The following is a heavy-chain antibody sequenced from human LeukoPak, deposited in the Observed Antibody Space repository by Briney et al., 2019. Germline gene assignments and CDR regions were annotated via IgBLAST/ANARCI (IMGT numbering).Heavy chain of an antibody. CDR1: RYTFTDYY. V-gene: IGHV1-2*02. D-gene: IGHD4-17*01. J-gene: IGHJ4*02. Sequence: ASVKVSCKSSRYTFTDYYMHWVRQAPGQGLEGMGWINPNSGGTNCAQKFQGRVTMTRDTSISTAYMELSRLRSDDTAVYYCARGRNTVTTPFDYWGQGTLVTVSS. CDR3: ARGRNTVTTPFDY. CDR2: INPNSGGT.